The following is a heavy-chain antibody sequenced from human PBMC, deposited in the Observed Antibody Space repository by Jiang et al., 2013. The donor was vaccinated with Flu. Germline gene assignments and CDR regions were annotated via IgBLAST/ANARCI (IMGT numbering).Heavy chain of an antibody. J-gene: IGHJ4*02. V-gene: IGHV3-30*04. D-gene: IGHD1-26*01. CDR1: GFTFNIYA. CDR2: VSYDGSNK. Sequence: VVSGFTFNIYAMHWVRQAPGKGLEWVAVVSYDGSNKFYADSVKGRFTISRDNSKNTLYLQMNSLRGEDTAVYFCAREEGATYYTFDYWGQGTLVTVSS. CDR3: AREEGATYYTFDY.